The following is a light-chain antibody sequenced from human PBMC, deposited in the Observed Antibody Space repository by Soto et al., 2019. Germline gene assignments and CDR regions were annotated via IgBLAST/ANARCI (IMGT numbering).Light chain of an antibody. V-gene: IGKV1-12*01. CDR2: SAS. J-gene: IGKJ4*01. CDR1: QDVSSW. Sequence: DIQVTQSPSSVSASVGDRVTITCRTSQDVSSWLAWYQQKPGKAPELLIYSASTLQTGVPSRFSGSGSGTDFTLTISSLQPEDFATYYCQPANGFPLTFGGGTKVEIK. CDR3: QPANGFPLT.